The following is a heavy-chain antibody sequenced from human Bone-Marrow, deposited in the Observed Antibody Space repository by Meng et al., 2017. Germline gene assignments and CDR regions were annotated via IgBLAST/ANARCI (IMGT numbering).Heavy chain of an antibody. V-gene: IGHV1-46*01. CDR2: INPSGGST. Sequence: ASVKVSCKASGYTFTSYYMHWVRQAPGQGLEWMGIINPSGGSTSYAQKFQGRVTMTRDTSTSTVYMELSSLRSEDTAVYYCARDTVTMVRGGIITGLGYNWFDHWGQGTLVTVSS. J-gene: IGHJ5*02. D-gene: IGHD3-10*01. CDR1: GYTFTSYY. CDR3: ARDTVTMVRGGIITGLGYNWFDH.